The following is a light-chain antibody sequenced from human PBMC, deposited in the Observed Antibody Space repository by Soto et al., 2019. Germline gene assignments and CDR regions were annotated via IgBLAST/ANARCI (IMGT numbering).Light chain of an antibody. V-gene: IGKV3-11*01. Sequence: EIVLTQSPATLSLSPGERVTLSFRASQSVTNNLGWYQHKPGQAPRLLIYDASKRATGIPARFSGSGSGTDFTLTISSLGPEDFAVYYCQQRSKWPLTFGGGTRVEI. CDR3: QQRSKWPLT. CDR2: DAS. J-gene: IGKJ4*01. CDR1: QSVTNN.